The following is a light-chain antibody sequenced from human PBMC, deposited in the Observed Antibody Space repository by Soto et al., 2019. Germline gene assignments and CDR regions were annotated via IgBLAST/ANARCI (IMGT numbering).Light chain of an antibody. CDR3: QHLHTYPYT. Sequence: IQLTQSPSSLSASVGDRVTITCRASQGIASYLAWYQQKPGKAPTLLIYAASTLQSGVPSRFSGSGSGTDFTLTISSLQPEDFATYYCQHLHTYPYTFGQGNKLEIK. J-gene: IGKJ2*01. CDR1: QGIASY. V-gene: IGKV1-9*01. CDR2: AAS.